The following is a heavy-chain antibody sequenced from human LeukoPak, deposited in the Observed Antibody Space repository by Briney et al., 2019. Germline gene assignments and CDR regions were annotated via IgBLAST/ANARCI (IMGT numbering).Heavy chain of an antibody. CDR1: GGSISSGDYY. V-gene: IGHV4-30-4*01. D-gene: IGHD2-8*01. J-gene: IGHJ5*02. CDR3: ARGGGYCTNNVCPPWFDP. CDR2: IYYSGST. Sequence: SETLSLTCTVSGGSISSGDYYWSWIRQPPGKGLEWIGYIYYSGSTYYSPSLKSRLSLSVDPSKNQFSLKLSSVTAADTAVYYCARGGGYCTNNVCPPWFDPWGQGALVTVSS.